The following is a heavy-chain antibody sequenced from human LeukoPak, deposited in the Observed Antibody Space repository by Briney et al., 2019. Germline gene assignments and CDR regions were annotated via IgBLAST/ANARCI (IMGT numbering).Heavy chain of an antibody. J-gene: IGHJ3*02. V-gene: IGHV3-74*01. CDR2: VNPDGSNI. CDR1: GFTFSSYW. Sequence: GGSLRLPCAASGFTFSSYWMSWVRQAPGKGLVWVSHVNPDGSNIYYADSVKGRFTISRDNAKNTLYLQMNSLRAEDMAVYFCAREDTSSAFDIWGQGTMVTVSS. CDR3: AREDTSSAFDI.